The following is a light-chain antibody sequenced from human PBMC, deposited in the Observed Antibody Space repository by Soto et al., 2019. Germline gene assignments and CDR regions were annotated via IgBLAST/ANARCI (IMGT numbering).Light chain of an antibody. CDR3: TSYTRTSARKV. J-gene: IGLJ3*02. CDR1: SSDVGGYNY. V-gene: IGLV2-14*01. Sequence: QSALTQPASVSGSPGQSIAISCTGTSSDVGGYNYVSWYQHHPGKVPKLIIYEVSNRPSGVSNRFSGSKSGNTASLTISGLQAEDEADYYCTSYTRTSARKVFGGGTKLTVL. CDR2: EVS.